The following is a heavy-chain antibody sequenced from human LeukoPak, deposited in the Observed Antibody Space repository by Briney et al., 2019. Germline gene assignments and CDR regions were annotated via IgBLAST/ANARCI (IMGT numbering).Heavy chain of an antibody. D-gene: IGHD3-16*01. CDR3: ARGDSFVSGMDV. Sequence: AVKVSCKASVGTFSSYAISWVRPAPGQGLEWMGGLIPAFGTANYPQKLQGRVTITADESTSTAYMELSSLRSEDTAVYCCARGDSFVSGMDVWGQGTTVTVSS. CDR2: LIPAFGTA. V-gene: IGHV1-69*01. CDR1: VGTFSSYA. J-gene: IGHJ6*02.